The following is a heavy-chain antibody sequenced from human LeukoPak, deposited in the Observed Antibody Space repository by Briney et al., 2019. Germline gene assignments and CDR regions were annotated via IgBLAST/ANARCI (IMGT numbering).Heavy chain of an antibody. D-gene: IGHD4-17*01. CDR3: GRATVTTRNSMDV. V-gene: IGHV3-23*01. CDR1: GFTFDDYA. Sequence: GGSLRLSCAASGFTFDDYAMHWVRQAPGKGLEWVSAISGSGGSTYYADSVKGRFTISRDNAKNTLFLQMNSLRAEDTAVYYCGRATVTTRNSMDVWGQGTTVTVSS. CDR2: ISGSGGST. J-gene: IGHJ6*02.